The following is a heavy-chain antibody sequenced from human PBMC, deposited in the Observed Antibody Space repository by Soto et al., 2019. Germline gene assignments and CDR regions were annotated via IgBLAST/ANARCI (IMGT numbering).Heavy chain of an antibody. CDR1: GFTVSSNY. CDR3: ARDLGGRYGDNGYFDY. CDR2: IYSGGTT. J-gene: IGHJ4*02. Sequence: EVQLVESGGGLVQPGGSLRLSCAASGFTVSSNYMSWVRQAPGKGLEWVSVIYSGGTTYYADSVKGRFTISRDNSKNTLYLQMNRLRDEDTAVYYCARDLGGRYGDNGYFDYWGQGTLVTVSS. D-gene: IGHD4-17*01. V-gene: IGHV3-66*01.